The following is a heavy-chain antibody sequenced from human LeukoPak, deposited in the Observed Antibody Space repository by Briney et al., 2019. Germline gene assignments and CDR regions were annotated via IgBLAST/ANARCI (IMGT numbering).Heavy chain of an antibody. V-gene: IGHV3-30*04. CDR3: AKGRYYYDSSGYRPPNY. CDR1: GFTFSSYA. Sequence: GGSLRLSCAASGFTFSSYAMHWVRQAPGKGLEWVAVISYDGSNKYYADSVKGRFTISRDNSKNTLYLQMNSLRAEDTAVYYCAKGRYYYDSSGYRPPNYWGQGTLVTVSS. J-gene: IGHJ4*02. D-gene: IGHD3-22*01. CDR2: ISYDGSNK.